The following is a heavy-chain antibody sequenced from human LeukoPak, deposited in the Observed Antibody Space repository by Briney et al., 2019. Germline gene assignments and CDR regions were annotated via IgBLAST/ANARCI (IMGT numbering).Heavy chain of an antibody. CDR1: GFTFTTYT. V-gene: IGHV3-21*01. CDR2: ISTSGSYK. CDR3: ARVPGDY. J-gene: IGHJ4*02. Sequence: GGSLRLSCAASGFTFTTYTMNWVRQAPGKGLEWVSYISTSGSYKYYADSVKGRFTISRDNAKNSLCLQMNSLRVEDTAVYYCARVPGDYWGQGTLVTVSS.